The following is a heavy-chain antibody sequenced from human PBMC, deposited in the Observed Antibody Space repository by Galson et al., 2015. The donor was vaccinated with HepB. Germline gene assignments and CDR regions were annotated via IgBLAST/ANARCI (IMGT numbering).Heavy chain of an antibody. Sequence: ETLSLTCTVSGGSISSSSYYWGWIRQPPGKGLEWIGSIYYSGSTYYNPSLKSRVTISVDTSKNQFSLKLSSVTAADTALYYCARGYGHSYGYLYSNCYMDVWGQGTTVTVSS. CDR2: IYYSGST. CDR3: ARGYGHSYGYLYSNCYMDV. J-gene: IGHJ6*02. CDR1: GGSISSSSYY. V-gene: IGHV4-39*07. D-gene: IGHD5-18*01.